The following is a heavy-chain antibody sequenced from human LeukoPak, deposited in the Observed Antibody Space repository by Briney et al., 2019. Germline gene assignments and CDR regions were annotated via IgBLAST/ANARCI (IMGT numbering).Heavy chain of an antibody. CDR2: INGDGSTT. J-gene: IGHJ3*02. CDR1: GFTFSSYW. CDR3: ARAVAGTNALDI. Sequence: GGSLRLSCAASGFTFSSYWMHWVRQAPGKGLVWVSRINGDGSTTTYAGSVKGRFTISRDNAKNTLYLQMNSLRAEDTAVYYCARAVAGTNALDIWGQGTLVTVSS. V-gene: IGHV3-74*01. D-gene: IGHD6-19*01.